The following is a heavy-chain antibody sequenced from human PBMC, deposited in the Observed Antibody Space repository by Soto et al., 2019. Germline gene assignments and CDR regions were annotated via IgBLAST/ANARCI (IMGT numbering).Heavy chain of an antibody. CDR1: GFTVTSNG. J-gene: IGHJ4*02. V-gene: IGHV3-23*01. D-gene: IGHD4-4*01. CDR2: ISPNGQGI. CDR3: AKERQYPRDYFHY. Sequence: EVKLLESGGGLVQPGGSLRLSCGVSGFTVTSNGVSWVRQAPGKGLEWVSAISPNGQGIWYADSVKGRFTISRDISRNTFFLQMDSLRAEDTAVYYCAKERQYPRDYFHYWGQGTLVTVSS.